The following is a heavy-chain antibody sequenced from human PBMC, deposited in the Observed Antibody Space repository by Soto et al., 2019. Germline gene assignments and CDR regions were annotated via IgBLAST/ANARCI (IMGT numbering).Heavy chain of an antibody. J-gene: IGHJ6*02. Sequence: GGSLRLSCVASGFSVTSYAVTWVRQAPGKGLEWVSGITGSVSEAHYADSVKGRFTISRDNSRNTVYLQMNSLRAEDTAIYYCAKLRFLEWLVNLGVWGQGTTVTVSS. CDR1: GFSVTSYA. D-gene: IGHD3-3*01. V-gene: IGHV3-23*01. CDR2: ITGSVSEA. CDR3: AKLRFLEWLVNLGV.